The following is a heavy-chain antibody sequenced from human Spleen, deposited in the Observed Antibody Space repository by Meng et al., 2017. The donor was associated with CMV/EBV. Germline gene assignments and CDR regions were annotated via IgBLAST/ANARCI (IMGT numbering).Heavy chain of an antibody. CDR1: GYTFTSYY. V-gene: IGHV1-46*01. CDR3: ARGHAAMRTKEYYYYYCAMDV. Sequence: ASVKVSCKPSGYTFTSYYIRWVRQAPGQGLECMGIINPSGGNTNYARKVQGRVTTTRDTSTSTVYMELRILRSEDTAVYYCARGHAAMRTKEYYYYYCAMDVWGQGTTVTVSS. J-gene: IGHJ6*02. CDR2: INPSGGNT.